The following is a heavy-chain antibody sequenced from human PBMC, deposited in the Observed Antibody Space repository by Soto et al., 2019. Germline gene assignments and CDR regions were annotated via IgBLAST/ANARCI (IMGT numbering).Heavy chain of an antibody. CDR3: ARAEYSSSFLLAPVDPTYYYYGMDV. J-gene: IGHJ6*02. CDR1: GGTFSSYA. CDR2: IIPIFGTA. V-gene: IGHV1-69*01. Sequence: QVQLVQSGAEVKKPGSSVKVSCKASGGTFSSYAISWVRQAPGQGLEWMGGIIPIFGTANYAQKFQGRVTITADESTSTAYMELSSLRSEDTAVYYCARAEYSSSFLLAPVDPTYYYYGMDVWGQGTTVTVSS. D-gene: IGHD6-13*01.